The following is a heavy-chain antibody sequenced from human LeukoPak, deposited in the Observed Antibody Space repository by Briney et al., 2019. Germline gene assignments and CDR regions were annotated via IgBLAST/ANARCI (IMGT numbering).Heavy chain of an antibody. CDR2: INAYSGNT. CDR1: GYRFKTYG. D-gene: IGHD2-2*01. J-gene: IGHJ4*02. CDR3: VFGKCSSTSCYPRRDY. V-gene: IGHV1-18*01. Sequence: ASVNLSCKASGYRFKTYGISWVRQAPGQGLEWMGWINAYSGNTDYTENLQGRVTMATDTSTATAFMELRSLRSDDTAVYYCVFGKCSSTSCYPRRDYWGQGTLVTVSS.